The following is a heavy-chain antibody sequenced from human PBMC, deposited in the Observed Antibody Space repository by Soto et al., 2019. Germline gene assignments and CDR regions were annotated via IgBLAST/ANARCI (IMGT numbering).Heavy chain of an antibody. J-gene: IGHJ4*02. CDR2: ISYDGSNK. D-gene: IGHD3-3*01. Sequence: PGGSLRLSCAASGFTFSSYAMHWVRQAPGKGLEWVAVISYDGSNKYYADSVKGRFTISRDNSKNTLYLQMNSLRAEDTAVYYCATIHLRFLEWLSIRPRAPYWGQGTLVTVSS. CDR3: ATIHLRFLEWLSIRPRAPY. V-gene: IGHV3-30-3*01. CDR1: GFTFSSYA.